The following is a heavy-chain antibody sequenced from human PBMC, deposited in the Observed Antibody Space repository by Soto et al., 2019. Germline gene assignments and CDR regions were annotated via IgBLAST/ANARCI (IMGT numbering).Heavy chain of an antibody. CDR1: GGSISSSNW. CDR2: IYHSGST. CDR3: ARDYYYDSSGFDY. V-gene: IGHV4-4*02. D-gene: IGHD3-22*01. Sequence: PSETLSLTCAVSGGSISSSNWLSWARQPPGKGLEWIGEIYHSGSTNYNPSLKSRVTISVDKSKNQFSLKLSSVTAADTAVYYCARDYYYDSSGFDYWGQGTLVTVSS. J-gene: IGHJ4*02.